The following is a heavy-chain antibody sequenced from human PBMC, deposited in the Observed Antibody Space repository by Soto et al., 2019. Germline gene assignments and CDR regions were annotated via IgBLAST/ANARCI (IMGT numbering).Heavy chain of an antibody. Sequence: QVQLAESGGGVVQPGRSLTITCAASGFTLGTYGMHWVRQAPGKGLEWVAVISNDGGDKYYSDSVMGRFTISRDNSKNTLFLQMNSLRAEDTAVYFCAKEFFDSSCFSPSLDALDIWGQGTVVTVSS. V-gene: IGHV3-30*18. CDR3: AKEFFDSSCFSPSLDALDI. CDR1: GFTLGTYG. J-gene: IGHJ3*02. D-gene: IGHD3-22*01. CDR2: ISNDGGDK.